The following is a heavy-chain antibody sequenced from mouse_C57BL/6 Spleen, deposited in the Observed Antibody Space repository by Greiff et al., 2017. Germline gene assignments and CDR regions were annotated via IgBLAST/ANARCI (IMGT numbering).Heavy chain of an antibody. J-gene: IGHJ2*01. CDR3: ASTMGNYFDY. CDR1: GFTFRDYG. D-gene: IGHD2-1*01. Sequence: EVHLVESGGGLVKPGGSLKLSCAASGFTFRDYGMHWVRQAPEKGLEWVAYISSGSSTIYYADTVKGRFTISRDNAKNTLFLQMTSLRSEDTAMYYCASTMGNYFDYWGQGTTLTVSS. V-gene: IGHV5-17*01. CDR2: ISSGSSTI.